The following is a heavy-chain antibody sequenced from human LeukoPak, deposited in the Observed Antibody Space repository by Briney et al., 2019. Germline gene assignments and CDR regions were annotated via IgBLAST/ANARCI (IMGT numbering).Heavy chain of an antibody. Sequence: PSETLSLTCTVSGGSISSYYWSWIRQPPGKGLEWIGYIDYRGITSYNPSLESRVTISVDTSKNQFSLRLSSMTAADTAVYYCARYGGNPSYDYWGQGTLVTVSS. CDR2: IDYRGIT. V-gene: IGHV4-59*01. J-gene: IGHJ4*02. CDR3: ARYGGNPSYDY. CDR1: GGSISSYY. D-gene: IGHD4-23*01.